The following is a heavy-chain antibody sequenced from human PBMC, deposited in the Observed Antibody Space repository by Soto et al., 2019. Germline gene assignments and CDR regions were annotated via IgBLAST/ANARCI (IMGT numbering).Heavy chain of an antibody. D-gene: IGHD3-22*01. CDR1: GLKFSNAW. J-gene: IGHJ4*02. CDR2: IKSKTDGGTT. CDR3: TTDLEVGKYYYDSNGYLTQDY. Sequence: PGGSLILSWAASGLKFSNAWMNWIRPDPGKGLEWVGRIKSKTDGGTTDYAAPVKGRFTISRDDSKNTLYLQMNSLKTEDTAVYYCTTDLEVGKYYYDSNGYLTQDYWGQGTLVTVSS. V-gene: IGHV3-15*07.